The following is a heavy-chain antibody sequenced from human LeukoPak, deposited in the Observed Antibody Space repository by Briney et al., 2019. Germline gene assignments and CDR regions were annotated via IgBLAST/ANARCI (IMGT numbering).Heavy chain of an antibody. V-gene: IGHV4-4*02. CDR1: GGSISSSYW. D-gene: IGHD6-25*01. CDR2: VYHSGST. J-gene: IGHJ4*02. Sequence: SETLSLTCAVSGGSISSSYWWSWVRQPPGKGLEWIGEVYHSGSTNYYPSLKSRVTISIEKSKNQFSLKLSSVTAADTAVYYCAREGISVMAAAFDYWGQGILVTVSS. CDR3: AREGISVMAAAFDY.